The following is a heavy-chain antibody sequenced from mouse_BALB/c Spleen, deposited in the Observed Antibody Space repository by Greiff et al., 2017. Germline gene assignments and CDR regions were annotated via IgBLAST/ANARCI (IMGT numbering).Heavy chain of an antibody. CDR1: GFSLTSYG. V-gene: IGHV2-2*02. CDR2: IWSGGST. Sequence: QVQLKESGPGLVQPSQSLTITCTVSGFSLTSYGVHWVRQSPGKGLEWLGVIWSGGSTDYNDAFFTRLSISKDNSTSQVFFKMNSLQANDTAIYYCARSSYGSSFDYWGQGTTLTVSS. J-gene: IGHJ2*01. D-gene: IGHD1-1*01. CDR3: ARSSYGSSFDY.